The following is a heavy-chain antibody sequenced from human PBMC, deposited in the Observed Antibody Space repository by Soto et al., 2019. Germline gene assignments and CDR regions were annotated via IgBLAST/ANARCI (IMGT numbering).Heavy chain of an antibody. J-gene: IGHJ4*02. V-gene: IGHV3-23*04. CDR1: GVTFTSYA. CDR3: AKGSFGFDY. Sequence: EVQLVESGGGVVQPGGSLRLSCTASGVTFTSYAMTWVRQVPGEGLQWVSSISKSGDSTYYADSVKGRFTTSRDNSKNTLYLQMNSLRAEDTAIYYCAKGSFGFDYWGQGTLVTVSS. CDR2: ISKSGDST. D-gene: IGHD3-10*01.